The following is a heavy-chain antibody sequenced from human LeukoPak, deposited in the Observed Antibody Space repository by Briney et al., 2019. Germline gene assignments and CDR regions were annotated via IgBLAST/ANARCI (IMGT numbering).Heavy chain of an antibody. CDR1: GGSFSGYY. CDR2: IKEHGVEK. Sequence: ETLSLTCAVYGGSFSGYYWSWIRQPPGKGLEWVAIIKEHGVEKYYVDSVRGRFTISRDNAKNSLYLQMNSLRAEDTAVYYCVRYDCRTASCYMFESWGQGTLVTVSS. D-gene: IGHD2-2*01. V-gene: IGHV3-7*01. CDR3: VRYDCRTASCYMFES. J-gene: IGHJ4*02.